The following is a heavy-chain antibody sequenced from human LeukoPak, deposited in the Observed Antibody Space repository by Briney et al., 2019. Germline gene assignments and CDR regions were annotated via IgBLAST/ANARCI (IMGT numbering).Heavy chain of an antibody. CDR3: ARTQSQSGSYRYYFGY. CDR1: GASVGSADYY. CDR2: IYYISST. V-gene: IGHV4-61*08. D-gene: IGHD1-26*01. J-gene: IGHJ4*02. Sequence: SETLSLTCTVSGASVGSADYYWSWIRQPPGGGLEWIGYIYYISSTNYNPSLKSRVTMSLNPSKNQFSLKLDSVTAADTAMYYCARTQSQSGSYRYYFGYWGQGTLVTVSS.